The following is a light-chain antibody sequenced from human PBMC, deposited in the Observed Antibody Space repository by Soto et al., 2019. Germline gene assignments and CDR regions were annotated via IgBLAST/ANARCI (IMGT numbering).Light chain of an antibody. CDR3: SSYTSSRTHV. Sequence: QSALTQPAPVSGSPGQSITISCTGTSSDVGGYNYVSWYQQHPGKAPKLMISEVSNRPSGVSNRFSGSKSGNTASLTISGLQAEDEAEYYCSSYTSSRTHVFGTGTQLTVL. CDR1: SSDVGGYNY. J-gene: IGLJ1*01. V-gene: IGLV2-14*01. CDR2: EVS.